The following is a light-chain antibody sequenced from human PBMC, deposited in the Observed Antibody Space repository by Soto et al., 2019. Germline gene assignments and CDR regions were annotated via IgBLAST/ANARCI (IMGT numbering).Light chain of an antibody. CDR1: QTVSTN. CDR3: QQYNSWPPLT. V-gene: IGKV3-15*01. J-gene: IGKJ1*01. CDR2: GAS. Sequence: EIVMTQSPDTLSVSPGDRATLSCRASQTVSTNLAWYQQKPGQAPRLLIYGASTRATGVPDRFSGSGSRTEFTLTISSLQSEDFAVYYCQQYNSWPPLTFGQGTKGEIK.